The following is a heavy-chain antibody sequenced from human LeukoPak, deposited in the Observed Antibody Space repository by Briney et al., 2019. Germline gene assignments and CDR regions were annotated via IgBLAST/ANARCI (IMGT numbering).Heavy chain of an antibody. V-gene: IGHV3-48*04. CDR3: ARGIAARPAWWDY. J-gene: IGHJ4*02. CDR1: GFTFSSYS. CDR2: ISSSSSTI. Sequence: PGGSLRLSCAASGFTFSSYSMNWVRQAPGKGLEWVSYISSSSSTIYYADSVKGRFTISRDNAKNSLYLQMNSLRAEDTAVYYCARGIAARPAWWDYWGQGTLVTVSS. D-gene: IGHD6-6*01.